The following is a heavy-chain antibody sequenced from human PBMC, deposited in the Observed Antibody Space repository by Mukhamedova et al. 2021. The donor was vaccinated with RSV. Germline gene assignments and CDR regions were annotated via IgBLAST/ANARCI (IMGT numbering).Heavy chain of an antibody. V-gene: IGHV3-15*01. Sequence: PVKGRFTISRDDSKNTLYLQMNSLKTEDTAVYYCTTDPNWNYGGDAFDIWGQGTMVTVS. J-gene: IGHJ3*02. CDR3: TTDPNWNYGGDAFDI. D-gene: IGHD1-7*01.